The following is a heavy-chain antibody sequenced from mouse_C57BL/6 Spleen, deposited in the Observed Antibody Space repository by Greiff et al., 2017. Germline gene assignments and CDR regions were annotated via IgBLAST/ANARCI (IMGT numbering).Heavy chain of an antibody. CDR1: GYTFASYW. D-gene: IGHD1-1*01. CDR3: TSFFYYYGSSHWFAY. V-gene: IGHV1-5*01. CDR2: IYPGNSDT. J-gene: IGHJ3*01. Sequence: EVQLVESGTVLARPGASVKMSCKTSGYTFASYWMHWVKQRPGQGLEWIGAIYPGNSDTSYNQKFKGKAKLTAVTSASTAYMELSSLTNENSAVYYCTSFFYYYGSSHWFAYWGQGTLVTVSA.